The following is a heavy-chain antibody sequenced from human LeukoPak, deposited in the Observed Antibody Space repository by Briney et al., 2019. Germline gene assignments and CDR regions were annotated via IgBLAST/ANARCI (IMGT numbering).Heavy chain of an antibody. D-gene: IGHD1-1*01. CDR1: GFTFSSYA. CDR3: ARSRVQLERTGLDY. V-gene: IGHV3-30*04. CDR2: ISYDGSNK. J-gene: IGHJ4*02. Sequence: TGGPLRLSCAASGFTFSSYAMHWVRQAPGKGLEWVAVISYDGSNKYYADSVKGRFTISRDNSKNTLYLQMNSLRAEDTAVYYCARSRVQLERTGLDYWGQGTLVTVSS.